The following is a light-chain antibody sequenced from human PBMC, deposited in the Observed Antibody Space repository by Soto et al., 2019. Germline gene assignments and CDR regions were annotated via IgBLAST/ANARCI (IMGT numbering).Light chain of an antibody. J-gene: IGLJ1*01. Sequence: QSVLTQPASVSGSPGQSITISCAGTSSDIGSYNLVSWYQHHPGKAPKLIIYEGSQRPSAVSDRFSGSESGNTASLTISGLQAEDEADYYCCSYAGSSTSVFGTGTKVTAL. V-gene: IGLV2-23*01. CDR2: EGS. CDR3: CSYAGSSTSV. CDR1: SSDIGSYNL.